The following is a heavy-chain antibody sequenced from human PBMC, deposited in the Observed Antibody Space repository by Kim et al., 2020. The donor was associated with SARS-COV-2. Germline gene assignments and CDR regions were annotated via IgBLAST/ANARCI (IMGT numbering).Heavy chain of an antibody. D-gene: IGHD6-19*01. V-gene: IGHV1-24*01. Sequence: AQKFQGRVTMTEDTSTDTAYMELSSLRSEDTAVYYCATPKMYSSGWYFDYWGQGTLVTVSS. J-gene: IGHJ4*02. CDR3: ATPKMYSSGWYFDY.